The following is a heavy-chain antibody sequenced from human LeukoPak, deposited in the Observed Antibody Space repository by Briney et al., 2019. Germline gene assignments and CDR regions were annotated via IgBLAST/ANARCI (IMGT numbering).Heavy chain of an antibody. D-gene: IGHD6-13*01. CDR1: GFSFSDYW. CDR2: INRDGSEK. CDR3: ARGGYISSWYWVY. J-gene: IGHJ4*02. V-gene: IGHV3-7*03. Sequence: GGSLRLSCAASGFSFSDYWMTWVRQAPGKALXXXXXINRDGSEKYYVDSVKGRFTISRDSPKNSLYLQMNNLRAEDTATYYCARGGYISSWYWVYWGQGTLVTVSS.